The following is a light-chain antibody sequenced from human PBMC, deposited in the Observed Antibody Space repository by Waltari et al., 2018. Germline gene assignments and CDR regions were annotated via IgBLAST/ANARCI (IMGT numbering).Light chain of an antibody. Sequence: DIQLTQSPSFLSASVGDRVTITCRASQAISSYLAWYQQKPGRAPKLLIYAASTLQSGVPSGFSGSGSGTEFTLTISSLQPEDFATYYCQQLDSFPITFDQGTRLEIK. J-gene: IGKJ5*01. CDR2: AAS. CDR1: QAISSY. V-gene: IGKV1-9*01. CDR3: QQLDSFPIT.